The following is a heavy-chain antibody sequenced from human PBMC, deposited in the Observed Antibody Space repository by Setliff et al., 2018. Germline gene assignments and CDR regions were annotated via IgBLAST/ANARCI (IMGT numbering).Heavy chain of an antibody. V-gene: IGHV1-2*06. CDR3: ARDGGGDSDAFDI. CDR2: INPSSGAT. D-gene: IGHD3-16*01. J-gene: IGHJ3*02. CDR1: GYTFTGCY. Sequence: ASVKVSCKASGYTFTGCYMYWVRQAPGQGLEWMGRINPSSGATIYAQKFQGRVTMTSDTSISTAYMELGRLRSDDTAVYFCARDGGGDSDAFDIWGQGTMVTVS.